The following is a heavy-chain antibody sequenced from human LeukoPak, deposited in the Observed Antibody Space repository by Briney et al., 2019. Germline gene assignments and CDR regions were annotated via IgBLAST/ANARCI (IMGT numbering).Heavy chain of an antibody. D-gene: IGHD6-19*01. CDR1: GGSFSGYY. V-gene: IGHV4-34*01. J-gene: IGHJ4*02. Sequence: PSETLSLTCAVYGGSFSGYYWSWIRQPPGKGLEWIGEINHSGSTNYNPSLKSRVTISVDTSKNQFSLKLSSVTAADTAVYYCARAPGSSSGWYGSRGTSRYFDYWGQGTLVTVSS. CDR2: INHSGST. CDR3: ARAPGSSSGWYGSRGTSRYFDY.